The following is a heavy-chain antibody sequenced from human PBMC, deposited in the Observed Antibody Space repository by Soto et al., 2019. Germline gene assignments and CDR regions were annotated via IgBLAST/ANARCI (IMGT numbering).Heavy chain of an antibody. D-gene: IGHD6-19*01. CDR3: ARGGPVAGNRGFDY. Sequence: QVQLQQWGAGLLKPSETLSLTCAVYGGSFSGYYWSWIRQPPGKGLEWIGEINHSGSTNYNPSLKSRVTXXVXTXXHQFSLKLSSVTAADTAVYYCARGGPVAGNRGFDYWGQGTLVTVSS. CDR2: INHSGST. CDR1: GGSFSGYY. J-gene: IGHJ4*02. V-gene: IGHV4-34*01.